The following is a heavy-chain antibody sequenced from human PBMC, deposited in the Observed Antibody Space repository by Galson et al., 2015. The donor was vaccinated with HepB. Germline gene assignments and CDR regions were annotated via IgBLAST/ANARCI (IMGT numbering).Heavy chain of an antibody. Sequence: SVKVSCKAPGGTFSSYAISWVRQAPGQGLEWMGGIIPIFGTANYAQKFQGRVTITADEPTSTAYMELSSLRSEDTAVYYCARAEYSISSSRMDVWGQGTTVTVSS. J-gene: IGHJ6*02. D-gene: IGHD6-13*01. V-gene: IGHV1-69*13. CDR2: IIPIFGTA. CDR3: ARAEYSISSSRMDV. CDR1: GGTFSSYA.